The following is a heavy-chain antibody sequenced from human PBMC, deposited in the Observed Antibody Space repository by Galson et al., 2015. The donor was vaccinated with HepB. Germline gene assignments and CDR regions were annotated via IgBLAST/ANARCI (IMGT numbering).Heavy chain of an antibody. J-gene: IGHJ4*02. Sequence: ETLSLTCAVSGSFSGYYWTWIRQPPGKGLEWIGEINHGGSTDYNPSLRGRLTILLDRSKNHFSLRLSSVTAADTATYYCARFAGGLDTRNWAWHWGQGTLVTVS. D-gene: IGHD5-18*01. CDR3: ARFAGGLDTRNWAWH. CDR2: INHGGST. CDR1: GSFSGYY. V-gene: IGHV4-34*01.